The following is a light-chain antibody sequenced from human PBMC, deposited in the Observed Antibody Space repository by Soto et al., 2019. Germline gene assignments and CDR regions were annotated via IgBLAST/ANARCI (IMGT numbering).Light chain of an antibody. V-gene: IGLV2-14*01. CDR3: SSYTTNSPPVV. CDR1: SGDIGSYTY. J-gene: IGLJ2*01. CDR2: EVT. Sequence: QSALTQPASVSGSPGQSITISCTGTSGDIGSYTYVSWYQQYPGKAPKLLISEVTNRPSGVPNRFSGSKSGNTASLTISGRQDEDEAHDYCSSYTTNSPPVVFGGGTKLTVL.